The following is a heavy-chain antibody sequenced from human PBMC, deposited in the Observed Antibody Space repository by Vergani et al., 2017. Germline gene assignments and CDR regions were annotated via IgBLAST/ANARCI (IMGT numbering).Heavy chain of an antibody. D-gene: IGHD1-14*01. CDR2: IYYSGST. J-gene: IGHJ6*03. CDR1: GGSISSSSYY. Sequence: QLQLQESGPGLVKPSETLSLTCTVSGGSISSSSYYWGWIRQPPGKGLEWIGSIYYSGSTYYNPSLKSRVTISVDTSKNQFSRKLSSVTAASPAVDYCRWFVTSVSCCPTYANPSLQTLVMLSGSTSNTQVSLKMGSVTAADTAVYYCARQGTTVSRSVDYYYYMDVWGKGTTVTVSS. V-gene: IGHV4-39*01. CDR3: RWFVTSVSCCPTYANPSLQTLVMLSGSTSNTQVSLKMGSVTAADTAVYYCARQGTTVSRSVDYYYYMDV.